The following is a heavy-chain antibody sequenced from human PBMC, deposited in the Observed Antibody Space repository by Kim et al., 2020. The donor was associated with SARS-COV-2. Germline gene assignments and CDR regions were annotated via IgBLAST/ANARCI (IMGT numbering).Heavy chain of an antibody. V-gene: IGHV3-53*01. J-gene: IGHJ4*02. CDR3: ARASADFLTRRGGYFFDH. Sequence: GGSLRLSCAASGFTVSNTYMSWVRQAPGKGLEWVSVVYSGGSTYYADSVKGRFTISRDNSKNMMNLQMSSLRAEDTAVYYCARASADFLTRRGGYFFDHWGQGTLVTVSS. CDR2: VYSGGST. CDR1: GFTVSNTY. D-gene: IGHD3-9*01.